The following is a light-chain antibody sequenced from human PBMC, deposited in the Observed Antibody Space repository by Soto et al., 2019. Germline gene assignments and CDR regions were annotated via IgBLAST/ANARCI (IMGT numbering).Light chain of an antibody. V-gene: IGLV1-47*02. J-gene: IGLJ1*01. CDR3: AAGDDTRRGYV. Sequence: QSVLSQPPSASGTPGQRVTISCSGSSSNIGRNYIYWYQQLPGTAPKLLIYGNTQRPSGVPDRFSGSKSGTSVSLAISGLRSEEEADYYCAAGDDTRRGYVFGTGTKLTVL. CDR2: GNT. CDR1: SSNIGRNY.